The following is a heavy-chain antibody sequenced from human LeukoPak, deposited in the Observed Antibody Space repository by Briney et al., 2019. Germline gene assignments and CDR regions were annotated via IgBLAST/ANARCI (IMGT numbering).Heavy chain of an antibody. Sequence: SETLSLTCTVSGGSISSYYWSWIRQPPGKGLEWIGYIHYSGSTNYNPSLKSRVTISVDTSKNQFSLKLSSVTAADTAMYYCARDRPYSSSPGFDYWGQGTLVTVSS. CDR1: GGSISSYY. J-gene: IGHJ4*02. CDR3: ARDRPYSSSPGFDY. V-gene: IGHV4-59*01. CDR2: IHYSGST. D-gene: IGHD6-6*01.